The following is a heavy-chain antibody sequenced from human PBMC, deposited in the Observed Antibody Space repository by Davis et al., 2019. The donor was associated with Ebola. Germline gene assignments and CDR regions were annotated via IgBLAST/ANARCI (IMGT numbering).Heavy chain of an antibody. Sequence: GESLKISCAASGFTFNSYWMHWVRQPPGKGLEWVANIKQDGSEKYYVDSVKGRFTISRDNDKNSLSLQMNGLRAEDTAVYYCARGPSTGNSFTYWGQGTLVTVSS. D-gene: IGHD4-23*01. V-gene: IGHV3-7*01. J-gene: IGHJ4*02. CDR2: IKQDGSEK. CDR1: GFTFNSYW. CDR3: ARGPSTGNSFTY.